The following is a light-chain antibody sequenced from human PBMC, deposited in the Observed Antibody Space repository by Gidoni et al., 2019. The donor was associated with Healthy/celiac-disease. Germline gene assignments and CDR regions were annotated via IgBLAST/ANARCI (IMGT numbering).Light chain of an antibody. CDR1: QSISNY. CDR2: AAS. V-gene: IGKV1-39*01. J-gene: IGKJ2*01. Sequence: DIQMTPSPSSLSASVGDRVTITCRASQSISNYLNWYQQKPGKAPKLLIYAASSLQSGVPSRFSGSGSGTDFTLTISSLQPEDFATYYCQQSYSTPQTFXQXTKLEIK. CDR3: QQSYSTPQT.